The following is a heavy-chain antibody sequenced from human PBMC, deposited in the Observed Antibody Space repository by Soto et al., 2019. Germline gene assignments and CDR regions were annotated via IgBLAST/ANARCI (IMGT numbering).Heavy chain of an antibody. CDR1: GVSISSGGYS. CDR2: IYHSGST. D-gene: IGHD3-3*01. V-gene: IGHV4-30-2*01. CDR3: ARGSPFGR. J-gene: IGHJ4*02. Sequence: QLQLQESGSGLVKPSQTLSLTCAVSGVSISSGGYSWSWIRQPPGKGLEWIGYIYHSGSTYYNPSLKSRVTISVDRSKNQFSLKLSSVTAADTAVYYCARGSPFGRWGQGTLVTVYS.